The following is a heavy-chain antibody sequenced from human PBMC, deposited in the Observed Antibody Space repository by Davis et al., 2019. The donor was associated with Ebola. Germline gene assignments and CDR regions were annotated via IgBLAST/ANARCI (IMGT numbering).Heavy chain of an antibody. CDR1: GYTFSSYG. D-gene: IGHD5-18*01. J-gene: IGHJ4*02. V-gene: IGHV1-18*01. CDR3: ARGQTAVFDY. CDR2: ISGYDGYT. Sequence: ASVKVSCKASGYTFSSYGIIWVRQAPGQGLEWMGWISGYDGYTNSAEKVQGRVTLSTDTSTSTAYMELRSLRSDDTAVYYCARGQTAVFDYWGQGTLVTVSS.